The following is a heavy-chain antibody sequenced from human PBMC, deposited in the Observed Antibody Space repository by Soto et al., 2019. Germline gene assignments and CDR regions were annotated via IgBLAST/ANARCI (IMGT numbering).Heavy chain of an antibody. J-gene: IGHJ5*01. D-gene: IGHD7-27*01. CDR3: ARGRYCLTGRCFPNWFDS. CDR2: IYNSATT. Sequence: QVQLLESRPGLVKPSQTLSLTCSVSGDSISNLDYFWAWIRQPPGQVLEYIGYIYNSATTYYNPSFEFRVALSVDTSKSQFSLTVASVTAADTAVYFCARGRYCLTGRCFPNWFDSWGQGALVTVSS. V-gene: IGHV4-30-4*01. CDR1: GDSISNLDYF.